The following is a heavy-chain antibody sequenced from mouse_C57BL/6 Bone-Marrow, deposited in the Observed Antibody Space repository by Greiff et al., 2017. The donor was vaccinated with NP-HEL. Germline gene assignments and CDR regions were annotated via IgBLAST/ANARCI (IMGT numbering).Heavy chain of an antibody. V-gene: IGHV10-1*01. CDR1: GFSFNTYA. J-gene: IGHJ1*03. CDR3: VRHRYYGSSYPYWYFDV. D-gene: IGHD1-1*01. CDR2: IRSKSNNYAT. Sequence: EVHLVESGGGLVQPKGSLKLSCAASGFSFNTYAMNWVRQAPGKGLEWVARIRSKSNNYATYYADSVKDRFTISRDDSESMLYLQMNNLKTEDTAMYYCVRHRYYGSSYPYWYFDVWGTGTTVTVSS.